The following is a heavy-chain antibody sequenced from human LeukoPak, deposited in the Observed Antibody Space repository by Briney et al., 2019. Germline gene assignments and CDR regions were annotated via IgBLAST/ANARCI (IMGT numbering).Heavy chain of an antibody. CDR3: ARLGGGYYDGSLDY. J-gene: IGHJ4*02. CDR2: MNPNSGNT. D-gene: IGHD3-22*01. CDR1: GYTFTSYD. V-gene: IGHV1-8*03. Sequence: ASVKVSYKASGYTFTSYDINWVRQATGQALEWMRWMNPNSGNTGYAQKFQGRVTITRNTSISTAYMELSSLRSEDTAVYYCARLGGGYYDGSLDYWGQGTLVTVSS.